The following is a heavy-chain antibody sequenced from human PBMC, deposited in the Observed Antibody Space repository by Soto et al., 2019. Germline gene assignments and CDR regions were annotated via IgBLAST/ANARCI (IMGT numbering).Heavy chain of an antibody. J-gene: IGHJ4*02. D-gene: IGHD3-10*01. V-gene: IGHV4-34*01. Sequence: SETLSLTCAVYGGSFSGYYWSWIRQPPGKGLEWIGEINHSGSTNYNPSLKSRVTISVDTSKNQFSLKLSFVTAADTVVYYWTSGPPGTSHYYCSGSYSYWGQGTLVTVSS. CDR2: INHSGST. CDR1: GGSFSGYY. CDR3: TSGPPGTSHYYCSGSYSY.